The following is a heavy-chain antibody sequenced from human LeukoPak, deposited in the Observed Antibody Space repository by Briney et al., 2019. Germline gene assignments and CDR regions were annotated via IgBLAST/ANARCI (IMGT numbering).Heavy chain of an antibody. V-gene: IGHV1-18*01. Sequence: GASVKVSCKASGYTFTSYGISWVRQAPGQGLERMGWISAYNGNTNYAQKLQGRVTMTTDTSTSTAYMELRSLRSDDTAVYYCARDRVPYYDFWSGYYIFGWFDPWGQGTLVTVSS. CDR3: ARDRVPYYDFWSGYYIFGWFDP. J-gene: IGHJ5*02. CDR1: GYTFTSYG. CDR2: ISAYNGNT. D-gene: IGHD3-3*01.